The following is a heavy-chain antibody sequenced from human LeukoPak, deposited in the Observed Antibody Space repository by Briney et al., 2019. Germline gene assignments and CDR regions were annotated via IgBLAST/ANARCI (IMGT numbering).Heavy chain of an antibody. CDR3: ARDGRIQLWSPNYYFDY. CDR1: GFTFSSYA. CDR2: ISYDGSNK. V-gene: IGHV3-30-3*01. Sequence: PGRSLRLSCAASGFTFSSYAMHWVRQAPGKGLEWVAVISYDGSNKYYADSVKGRFTISRDNSKNTLYLQMNSPRAEDTAVYYCARDGRIQLWSPNYYFDYWGQGTLVTVSS. D-gene: IGHD5-18*01. J-gene: IGHJ4*02.